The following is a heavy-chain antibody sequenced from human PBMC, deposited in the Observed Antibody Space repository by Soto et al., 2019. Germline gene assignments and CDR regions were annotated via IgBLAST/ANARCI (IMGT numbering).Heavy chain of an antibody. Sequence: QVQLQESGPGLVKPSETLSLTCTVSGGSISSYYWSWIRQPPGKGLEWIGYIYYSGSTNYNPSLKSRVTISVDTSKNQCSLKLSSVNAADTAVYYCARLGLPYYFDYWGQGTLVTVSS. V-gene: IGHV4-59*08. CDR2: IYYSGST. J-gene: IGHJ4*02. CDR1: GGSISSYY. CDR3: ARLGLPYYFDY.